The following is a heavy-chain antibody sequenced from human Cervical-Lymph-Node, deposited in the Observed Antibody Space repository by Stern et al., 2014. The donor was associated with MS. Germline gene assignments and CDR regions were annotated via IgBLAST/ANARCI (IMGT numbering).Heavy chain of an antibody. D-gene: IGHD2-15*01. CDR3: ARVDETGYCSGGSCFDY. J-gene: IGHJ4*02. Sequence: QVQLQESGPGLVKPSQTLSLTCTVSGGSISSGGFFLGLGRPHPREGPGWVGGLYYRGSTFYNPSLKSRLDISVDTSKNQFSLNLSSVTAADTAVYFCARVDETGYCSGGSCFDYWGQGTLVTVSS. CDR1: GGSISSGGFF. V-gene: IGHV4-31*03. CDR2: LYYRGST.